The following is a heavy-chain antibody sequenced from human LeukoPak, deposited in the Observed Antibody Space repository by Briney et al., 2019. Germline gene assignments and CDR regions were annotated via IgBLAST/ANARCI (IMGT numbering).Heavy chain of an antibody. V-gene: IGHV1-2*02. Sequence: GASVKVSCKASGYTFTGYYMHWVRQAPGQGLEWMGWINPNSGGTNYAQKLQGRVTMTTDTSTSTAYMELRSLRSDDTAVYYCARDSPLYIVATGNDYWGQGTLVTVSS. CDR2: INPNSGGT. CDR3: ARDSPLYIVATGNDY. J-gene: IGHJ4*02. D-gene: IGHD5-12*01. CDR1: GYTFTGYY.